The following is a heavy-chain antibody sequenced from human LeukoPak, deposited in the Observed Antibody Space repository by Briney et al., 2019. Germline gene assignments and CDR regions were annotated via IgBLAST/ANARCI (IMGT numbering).Heavy chain of an antibody. CDR1: GFTFSNYA. J-gene: IGHJ4*02. D-gene: IGHD5-18*01. CDR2: ISSNGGST. CDR3: VKDPRYSDGS. Sequence: GRSLRLSCSASGFTFSNYAMHWVRQAPGKGLEYVSAISSNGGSTYYADSVTGRFTSSRDNSKNTLDLQMSSRRAEDTAVYYCVKDPRYSDGSWGQGTLVTVSS. V-gene: IGHV3-64D*09.